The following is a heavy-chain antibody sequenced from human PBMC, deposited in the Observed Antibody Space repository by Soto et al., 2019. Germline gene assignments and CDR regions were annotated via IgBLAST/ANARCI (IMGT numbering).Heavy chain of an antibody. V-gene: IGHV3-30*18. D-gene: IGHD5-12*01. J-gene: IGHJ6*02. Sequence: QVQLVESGGGVVQPGRSLRLSCAASGFTFSSYGMHWVRQAPGKGLEWVAVISYDGSNKYYADSVKGRFTISRDNSKNTLYLQMNSLRAEDTAVYYCANSGYDWEGMDVWGQGTTVTVSS. CDR3: ANSGYDWEGMDV. CDR1: GFTFSSYG. CDR2: ISYDGSNK.